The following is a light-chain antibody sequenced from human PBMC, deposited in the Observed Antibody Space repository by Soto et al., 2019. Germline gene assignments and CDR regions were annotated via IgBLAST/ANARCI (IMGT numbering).Light chain of an antibody. Sequence: AIQLTQSPSSVSASVGDRITITCRASQDIHTFLAWYQQKPGKAPQLLIYKASTLQSGVPSRFSGSGSGTDFTLTISSLQPEDSATYSCQQFYIFPVTFGQGTRLEIK. CDR1: QDIHTF. CDR2: KAS. CDR3: QQFYIFPVT. V-gene: IGKV1-13*02. J-gene: IGKJ5*01.